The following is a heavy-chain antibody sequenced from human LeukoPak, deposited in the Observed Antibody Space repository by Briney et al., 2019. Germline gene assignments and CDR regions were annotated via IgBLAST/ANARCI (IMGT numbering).Heavy chain of an antibody. CDR1: GGSISSSSYY. V-gene: IGHV4-39*01. CDR2: IYYSGST. CDR3: ARRGYSSSWYYFDY. J-gene: IGHJ4*02. D-gene: IGHD6-13*01. Sequence: SEALSLTCTVSGGSISSSSYYWGWIRQPPGKGLEWIGSIYYSGSTYYNPSLKSRVTISVDTSKNQFSLKLSSVTAADTAVYYCARRGYSSSWYYFDYWGQGTLVTVSS.